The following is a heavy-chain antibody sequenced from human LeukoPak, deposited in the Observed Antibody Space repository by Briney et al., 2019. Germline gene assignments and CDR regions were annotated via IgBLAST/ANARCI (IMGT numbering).Heavy chain of an antibody. Sequence: PGGSLRLSCAASGFTFSSYAMTWVRQAPGKGLEWVSGISGSGGSTYYADSVKGRFTISRDNSKNTLYLQMNSLRADDTAVYYCAKGGGWLYYFDYWGQGTLVTVSS. CDR1: GFTFSSYA. CDR2: ISGSGGST. V-gene: IGHV3-23*01. CDR3: AKGGGWLYYFDY. D-gene: IGHD4-23*01. J-gene: IGHJ4*02.